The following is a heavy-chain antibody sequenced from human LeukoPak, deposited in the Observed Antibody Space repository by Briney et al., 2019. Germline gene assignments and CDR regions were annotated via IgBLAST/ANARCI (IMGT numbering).Heavy chain of an antibody. V-gene: IGHV4-59*08. CDR3: ASTQYYDFWSGSLSAFDI. Sequence: PSETLSLTCSVSGGSISGYYWSWIRQPPGKGLEWIAYSHNNGRTNYNPSLKSRVTISVDTSKNQFSLKLSSVTAADTAVYYCASTQYYDFWSGSLSAFDIWGQGTMVTVSS. CDR2: SHNNGRT. J-gene: IGHJ3*02. D-gene: IGHD3-3*01. CDR1: GGSISGYY.